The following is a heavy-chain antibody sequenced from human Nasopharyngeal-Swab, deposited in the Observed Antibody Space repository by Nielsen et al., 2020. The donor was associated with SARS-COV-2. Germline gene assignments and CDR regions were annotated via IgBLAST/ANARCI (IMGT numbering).Heavy chain of an antibody. V-gene: IGHV4-4*02. D-gene: IGHD6-6*01. CDR2: IYHSGST. CDR1: SGSISSSNW. CDR3: AMAPLYSSSTYYFDY. J-gene: IGHJ4*02. Sequence: SETLSLTCAVSSGSISSSNWWGWVRQPPGKGVEWIGEIYHSGSTNYNPSLKSRVTISVDKSKNPFSLKLSSVTAADTAVYYCAMAPLYSSSTYYFDYWGQGTLVTVSS.